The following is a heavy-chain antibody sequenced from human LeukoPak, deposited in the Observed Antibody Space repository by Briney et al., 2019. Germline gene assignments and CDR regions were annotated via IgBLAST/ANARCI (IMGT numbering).Heavy chain of an antibody. Sequence: SQTLSLTCAVSGGSISSGGYSWSWIRQPPGKGLEWIGYIYHNGSTYYNPSLKSRVTISVDRSKNQFSLKLSSVTAADTAVYYCARVSSSGWFDPWGQGTLVTVSS. CDR1: GGSISSGGYS. CDR2: IYHNGST. V-gene: IGHV4-30-2*01. D-gene: IGHD6-6*01. CDR3: ARVSSSGWFDP. J-gene: IGHJ5*02.